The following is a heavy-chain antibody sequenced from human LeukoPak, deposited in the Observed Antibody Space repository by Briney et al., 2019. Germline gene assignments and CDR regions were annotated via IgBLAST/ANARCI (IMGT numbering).Heavy chain of an antibody. CDR2: IYYSGTT. V-gene: IGHV4-39*07. J-gene: IGHJ4*02. CDR1: GGSISDSIYY. CDR3: ARGGFYGHPFDF. D-gene: IGHD3-10*01. Sequence: SETLSFTCTVSGGSISDSIYYWGWIRQPPGKGLEWIGSIYYSGTTYYSPSLESRVTISVDTSNNQDSLNLNSVTAADTAIYFCARGGFYGHPFDFGGQGTLVTVSS.